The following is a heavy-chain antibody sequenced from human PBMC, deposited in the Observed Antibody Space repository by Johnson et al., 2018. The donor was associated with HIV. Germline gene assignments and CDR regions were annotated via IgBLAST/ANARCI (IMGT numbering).Heavy chain of an antibody. CDR1: GFTFSTYA. V-gene: IGHV3-15*01. J-gene: IGHJ3*02. Sequence: VQLVESGGGVVQPGRSLRLSCAASGFTFSTYAMHWVRQAPGKGLEWVGRIKSKTDGGTTDYAAPVKGRFTISRDDSKNTLYLQMNSLKTEDTAVYYCTTADRSGYFDAIDIWGQGTMVTVSS. CDR2: IKSKTDGGTT. D-gene: IGHD3-22*01. CDR3: TTADRSGYFDAIDI.